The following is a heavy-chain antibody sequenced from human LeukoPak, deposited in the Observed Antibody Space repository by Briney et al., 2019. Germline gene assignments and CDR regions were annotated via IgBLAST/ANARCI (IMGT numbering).Heavy chain of an antibody. V-gene: IGHV4-39*07. Sequence: SETLSLTCTVSGGSISSSSYYWGWIRQPPGKGLEWIGSIYYTGSTYYNPSLRSRVTISVDTSKNQFSLKLSSVTAADTAVYYCAREGWNYGDNGWGDYWGQGTLVTVSS. D-gene: IGHD4-17*01. CDR1: GGSISSSSYY. CDR2: IYYTGST. CDR3: AREGWNYGDNGWGDY. J-gene: IGHJ4*02.